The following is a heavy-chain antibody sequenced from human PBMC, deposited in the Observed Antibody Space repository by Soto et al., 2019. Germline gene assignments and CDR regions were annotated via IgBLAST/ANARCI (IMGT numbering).Heavy chain of an antibody. CDR1: GFTFSSYG. Sequence: DVQLVESGGGLVQPGGSLRLSCAGYGFTFSSYGMNWARQAPGKGLEWISYISGDSYTIHYADSVKGRFTISRDNAKNSLYLQMNSLRDEDTAVYYCARRLAYWSQGTLVTVAS. CDR2: ISGDSYTI. CDR3: ARRLAY. V-gene: IGHV3-48*02. J-gene: IGHJ4*02.